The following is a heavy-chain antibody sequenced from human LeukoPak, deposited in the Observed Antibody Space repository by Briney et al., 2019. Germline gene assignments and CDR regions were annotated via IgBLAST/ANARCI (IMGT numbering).Heavy chain of an antibody. D-gene: IGHD6-13*01. CDR2: IYYSGTT. CDR1: GGSISSNSYY. Sequence: SETLSLTCTVYGGSISSNSYYWGWIRQPPGKGLEWIGSIYYSGTTYDNPSLRSRVTISVDTSKSQFSLKLTSVTAADTAVHYCARLTWVSWYGDLSRTFFDWWGQGTLVTVSS. J-gene: IGHJ4*02. CDR3: ARLTWVSWYGDLSRTFFDW. V-gene: IGHV4-39*01.